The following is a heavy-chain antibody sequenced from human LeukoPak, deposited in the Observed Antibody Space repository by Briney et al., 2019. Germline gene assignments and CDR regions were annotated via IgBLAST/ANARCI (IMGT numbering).Heavy chain of an antibody. CDR3: ARDERIARFDY. CDR2: INHSGST. V-gene: IGHV4-34*01. J-gene: IGHJ4*02. D-gene: IGHD2/OR15-2a*01. CDR1: GGSLSGYY. Sequence: SETLSLTCAVYGGSLSGYYWSWIRQPPGKGLEWIGEINHSGSTNYNPSLKSRVTISVDTSKNQFSLKLSSVTAADTAVYYCARDERIARFDYWGQGTLVTVSS.